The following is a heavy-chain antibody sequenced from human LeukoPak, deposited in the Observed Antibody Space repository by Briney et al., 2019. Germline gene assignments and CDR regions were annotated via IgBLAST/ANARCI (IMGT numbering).Heavy chain of an antibody. CDR2: IYYSGST. D-gene: IGHD6-13*01. CDR3: ASGEAAAGNFDY. CDR1: GGSISSSSYY. J-gene: IGHJ4*02. V-gene: IGHV4-39*07. Sequence: SETLSLTCTVSGGSISSSSYYWGWIRQPPGKGLEWIGSIYYSGSTYYNPSLKSRVTISVDTSKNQFSLKLSSVTAADTAVYYCASGEAAAGNFDYWGQGTLVTVSS.